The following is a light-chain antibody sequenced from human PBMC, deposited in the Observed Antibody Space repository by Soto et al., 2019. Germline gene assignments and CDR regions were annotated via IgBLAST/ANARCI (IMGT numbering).Light chain of an antibody. V-gene: IGKV3-20*01. CDR3: QQYGSAPMYT. Sequence: EIVLTQSPGTLSLSPGERATLSCRASQSVSSSYLAWYQQKPGQAPRLLIYAASSRATSIPDRFSGSGSGTDFTLTISRLEPEDYAVYYCQQYGSAPMYTFGEGTKPEIK. CDR2: AAS. J-gene: IGKJ2*01. CDR1: QSVSSSY.